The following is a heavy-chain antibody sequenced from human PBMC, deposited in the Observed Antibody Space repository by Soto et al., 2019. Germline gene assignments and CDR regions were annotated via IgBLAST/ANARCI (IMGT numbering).Heavy chain of an antibody. Sequence: PSETLSLTCDVSGYYISSGYHWGWNRQPPGKGLEWIGSIYHSGTSYYNPSLMSRVSISVDTSKNQFSLKVTSVTAADTAVYYCAREAYDRADYWGQGTQVTVSS. D-gene: IGHD3-10*02. J-gene: IGHJ4*02. CDR3: AREAYDRADY. V-gene: IGHV4-38-2*02. CDR2: IYHSGTS. CDR1: GYYISSGYH.